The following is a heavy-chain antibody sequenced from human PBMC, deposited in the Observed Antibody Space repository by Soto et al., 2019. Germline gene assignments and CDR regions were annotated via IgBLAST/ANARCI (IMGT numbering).Heavy chain of an antibody. CDR2: IGTAGDT. J-gene: IGHJ4*02. Sequence: GGSLRLSCAASGFTFSSYDMHWVRQATGTGLEWVSAIGTAGDTYYPGSVKGRFTISRENAKNSLYLQMNSLRAGDTAVYYCARVPPTGDYDYWGQGTLVTVSS. D-gene: IGHD7-27*01. CDR1: GFTFSSYD. V-gene: IGHV3-13*01. CDR3: ARVPPTGDYDY.